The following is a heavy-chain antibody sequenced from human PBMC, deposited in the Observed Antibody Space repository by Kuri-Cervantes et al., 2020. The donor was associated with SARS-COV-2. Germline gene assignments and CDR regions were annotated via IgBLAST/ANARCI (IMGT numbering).Heavy chain of an antibody. Sequence: LSLTCAASGFTFSSYGMHWVRQAPGKGLEWVAVIWYDGSNKYYADSVKGRFTISRDNSKNTLYLQMNSLRAEDSAVYYCAKREENNAFDMWGRGTMVTVSS. CDR2: IWYDGSNK. CDR3: AKREENNAFDM. D-gene: IGHD1/OR15-1a*01. CDR1: GFTFSSYG. J-gene: IGHJ3*02. V-gene: IGHV3-33*06.